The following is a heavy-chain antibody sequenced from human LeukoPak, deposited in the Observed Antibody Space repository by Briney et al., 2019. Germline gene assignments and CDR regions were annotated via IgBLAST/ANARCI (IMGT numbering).Heavy chain of an antibody. CDR3: AKDRSQQWLVLPVF. Sequence: GGSLRLSCAASGFTFSSYSMNWVRQAPGKGLEWVSSISSSSSYIYYADSVKGRFTISRDNAKNSLYLQMNSLRAEDTAVYYCAKDRSQQWLVLPVFWGQGTLVTVSS. CDR2: ISSSSSYI. J-gene: IGHJ4*02. V-gene: IGHV3-21*01. D-gene: IGHD6-19*01. CDR1: GFTFSSYS.